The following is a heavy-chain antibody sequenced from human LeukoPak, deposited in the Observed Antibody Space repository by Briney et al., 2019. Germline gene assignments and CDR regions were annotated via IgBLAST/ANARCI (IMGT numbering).Heavy chain of an antibody. V-gene: IGHV4-59*01. J-gene: IGHJ4*02. CDR3: AREFFDY. CDR1: GGSISSYY. CDR2: IYYSGST. Sequence: SETLSLTCTVSGGSISSYYWSWIRQPPGKGLEWIGDIYYSGSTDYNPSLKSRVTISVDTSKNQLSLKLSSVTAADTAVYYCAREFFDYWGQGTLVTVSS.